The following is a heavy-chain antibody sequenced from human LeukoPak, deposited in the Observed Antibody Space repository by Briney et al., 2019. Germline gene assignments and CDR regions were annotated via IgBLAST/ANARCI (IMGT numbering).Heavy chain of an antibody. CDR3: ARAGIYYYYGMDV. D-gene: IGHD1-26*01. CDR2: IYYSGST. Sequence: SETLSLTCTAAGGSISSYYWSWLRQPPGKRLEWSGYIYYSGSTNYNPSLKSRVTISVDTSKNQFSLKLSSVTAADTAVYYCARAGIYYYYGMDVWGQGTTVTVSS. V-gene: IGHV4-59*01. CDR1: GGSISSYY. J-gene: IGHJ6*02.